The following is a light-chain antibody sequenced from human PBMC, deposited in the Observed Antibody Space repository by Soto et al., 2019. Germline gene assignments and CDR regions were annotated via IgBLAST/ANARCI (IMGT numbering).Light chain of an antibody. CDR3: YHYGYGADI. CDR2: GGS. V-gene: IGKV3-20*01. J-gene: IGKJ2*01. CDR1: QNVRSNY. Sequence: EIVLTQSPGTLSLSPGERATLSCRASQNVRSNYLAWYQQQPGQAPRLLIFGGSSRATDIPDRFSGSGSGTDCTLTIIRREPEDSAVYFCYHYGYGADIFVQRTKLEIK.